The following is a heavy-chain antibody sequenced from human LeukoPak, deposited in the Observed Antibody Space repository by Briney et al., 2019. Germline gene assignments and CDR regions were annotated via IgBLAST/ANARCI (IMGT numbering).Heavy chain of an antibody. Sequence: VASVKVSCKASGYSFTSNHIHWVRQAPGQGLEWMGMIYPRDGSTSYAQKFQGRVTVTRDTSTSTVHMELSGLRSEDTAVYYCARDQEAFDYWGQGTLVTVSS. CDR2: IYPRDGST. V-gene: IGHV1-46*01. CDR3: ARDQEAFDY. CDR1: GYSFTSNH. J-gene: IGHJ4*02.